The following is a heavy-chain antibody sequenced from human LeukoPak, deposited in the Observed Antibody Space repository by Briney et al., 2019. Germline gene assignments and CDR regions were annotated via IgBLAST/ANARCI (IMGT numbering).Heavy chain of an antibody. J-gene: IGHJ6*02. CDR2: ISGSGGST. V-gene: IGHV3-23*01. CDR1: GFTFSSYA. Sequence: GGSLRLSCAASGFTFSSYAMSWVRQAPGKGLEWVSAISGSGGSTYYADSVKGRFTISRDNSKNTLYLQMNSLRAEDTAVYYCAKDTTAPLWFGVSNYYYYGMDVWGQGTTVTVSS. CDR3: AKDTTAPLWFGVSNYYYYGMDV. D-gene: IGHD3-10*01.